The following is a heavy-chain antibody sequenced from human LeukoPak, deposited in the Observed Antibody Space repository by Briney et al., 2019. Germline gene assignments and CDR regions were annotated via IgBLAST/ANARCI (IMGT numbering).Heavy chain of an antibody. CDR3: ARHITVTYDAFDL. CDR2: VSYSGGT. J-gene: IGHJ3*01. Sequence: TSETLSLTCTVSGGSITGYYWSWIRQPPGKGLEWIGYVSYSGGTLYSPSVNSRVSISVDTSKTQFSLKLTSVTAADTAVYYCARHITVTYDAFDLWGRGTMVTVSS. V-gene: IGHV4-59*08. CDR1: GGSITGYY. D-gene: IGHD6-19*01.